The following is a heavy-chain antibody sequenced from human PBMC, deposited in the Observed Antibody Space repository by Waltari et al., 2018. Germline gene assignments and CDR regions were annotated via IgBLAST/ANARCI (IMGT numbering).Heavy chain of an antibody. J-gene: IGHJ4*02. V-gene: IGHV3-11*06. CDR3: AKDWGGGTYTWAD. Sequence: QVQLVESGGGLVKTGGSLTLACAAPGFPFRDSYLSWLRQAPGKGLEWISYISSSSSYTQSADSVKGRFTISRDNAKNSLYLRMNRLRVEDTAVYYCAKDWGGGTYTWADWGQGTLVTVSS. CDR2: ISSSSSYT. CDR1: GFPFRDSY. D-gene: IGHD3-16*01.